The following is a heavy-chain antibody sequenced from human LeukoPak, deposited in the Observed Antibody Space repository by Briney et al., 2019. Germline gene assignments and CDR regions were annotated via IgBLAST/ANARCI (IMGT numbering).Heavy chain of an antibody. CDR3: ARGRPVGPAFFDY. CDR2: IYYSGST. D-gene: IGHD1-1*01. J-gene: IGHJ4*02. V-gene: IGHV4-39*07. Sequence: SGTPSLTSTVSGGSIITSSYDWGWIRQPPRKGLGWIGYIYYSGSTYYNPSLKSRVTMSVDTSKNQFSLKLSSVTAADTAVYYCARGRPVGPAFFDYWGQGTLVTVSS. CDR1: GGSIITSSYD.